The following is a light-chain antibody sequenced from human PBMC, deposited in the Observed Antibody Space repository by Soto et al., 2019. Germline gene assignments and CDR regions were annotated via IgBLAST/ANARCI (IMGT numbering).Light chain of an antibody. CDR3: QHYGRSPIT. CDR2: GAS. Sequence: EIVLTQSPATLSLSPGERATLSCRGSQSVNSRLAWYQHKPGQAPRLLISGASSRATGIPDRFSGSGSATDFTLTISRLEPEDFALYYCQHYGRSPITFGQGTRLEI. J-gene: IGKJ5*01. CDR1: QSVNSR. V-gene: IGKV3-20*01.